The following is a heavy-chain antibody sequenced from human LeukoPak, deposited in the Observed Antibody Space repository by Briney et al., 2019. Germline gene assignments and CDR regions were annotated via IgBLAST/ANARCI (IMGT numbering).Heavy chain of an antibody. CDR3: ARGGTHIVVVPAALDY. D-gene: IGHD2-2*01. V-gene: IGHV1-2*02. J-gene: IGHJ4*02. CDR2: INPNSGGT. Sequence: ASVKVSCKASGYTFTGYYMHWVRQAPGQGLEWMGWINPNSGGTNYAQKFQGRVTMTRDTSISTAYMELSRLRSDDTAVYYCARGGTHIVVVPAALDYWGQGTLVTVSS. CDR1: GYTFTGYY.